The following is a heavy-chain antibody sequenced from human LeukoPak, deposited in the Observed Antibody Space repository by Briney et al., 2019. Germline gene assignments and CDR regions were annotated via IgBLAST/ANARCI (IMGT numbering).Heavy chain of an antibody. V-gene: IGHV1-18*01. J-gene: IGHJ4*02. CDR3: ARVGPYYYDSSGYYYDY. CDR2: ISAYNGNT. Sequence: ASVRVSCKASGYTFTSYGISWVRQAPGQGLEWMGWISAYNGNTNYAQKLQGRVTMTTDTSTSTAYMELRSLRSDDTAVYYCARVGPYYYDSSGYYYDYWGQGTLVTVSS. CDR1: GYTFTSYG. D-gene: IGHD3-22*01.